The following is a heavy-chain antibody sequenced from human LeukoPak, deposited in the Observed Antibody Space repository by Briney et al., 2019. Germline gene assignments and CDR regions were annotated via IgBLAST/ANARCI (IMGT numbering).Heavy chain of an antibody. Sequence: SQTLSLTCAISGDSVSSNIVTWNWIRQSPSRGLEWLGRTYYRSRWYNDYPVPVKSRITINADTSKNQFSLQLNFVTPEDTAVYYCARGTLTTATGNFDYWGQGTLVTVSS. V-gene: IGHV6-1*01. CDR3: ARGTLTTATGNFDY. J-gene: IGHJ4*02. D-gene: IGHD1-1*01. CDR1: GDSVSSNIVT. CDR2: TYYRSRWYN.